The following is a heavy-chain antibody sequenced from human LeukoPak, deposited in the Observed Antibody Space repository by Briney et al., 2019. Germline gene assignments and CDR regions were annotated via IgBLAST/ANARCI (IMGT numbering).Heavy chain of an antibody. CDR2: IIPIFGIA. V-gene: IGHV1-69*04. CDR1: GGTFSSYA. CDR3: ASEGRFLEWLLYDPYYYYGMDV. D-gene: IGHD3-3*01. J-gene: IGHJ6*02. Sequence: SVKVSCKASGGTFSSYAIIWVRQAPGQGLEWMGRIIPIFGIANYAQKFQGRVTITADKSTSTAYMELSSLRSEDTAVYYCASEGRFLEWLLYDPYYYYGMDVWGQGTTVTVSS.